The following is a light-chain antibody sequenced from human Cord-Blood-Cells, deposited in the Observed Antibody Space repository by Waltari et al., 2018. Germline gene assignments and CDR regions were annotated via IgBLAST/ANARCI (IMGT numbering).Light chain of an antibody. CDR3: SSYTSSSTV. CDR1: SSDVGGYNY. J-gene: IGLJ2*01. CDR2: VVS. V-gene: IGLV2-14*01. Sequence: QSALTQPASVSGSPGQSITISCTGTSSDVGGYNYVSWYQQNPGKSPKLMIYVVSNRPPGVSNRFSVSKSVNTASLTISGLQAEDESDYYCSSYTSSSTVFGGGTKLTVL.